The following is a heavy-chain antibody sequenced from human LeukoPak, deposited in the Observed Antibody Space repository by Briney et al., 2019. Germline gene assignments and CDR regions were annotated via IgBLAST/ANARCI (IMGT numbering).Heavy chain of an antibody. V-gene: IGHV3-23*01. CDR1: GFIFSNYA. J-gene: IGHJ5*02. D-gene: IGHD6-13*01. Sequence: QPGGSLRLSCVASGFIFSNYAMSWVRQAPGKGLEWVSEISGSGDNTYYADSVKGRFTISRDNSKNTLYLQMNSPRAEDTAVYYCARPGAAAVYWNWFDPWGQGTLVTVSS. CDR3: ARPGAAAVYWNWFDP. CDR2: ISGSGDNT.